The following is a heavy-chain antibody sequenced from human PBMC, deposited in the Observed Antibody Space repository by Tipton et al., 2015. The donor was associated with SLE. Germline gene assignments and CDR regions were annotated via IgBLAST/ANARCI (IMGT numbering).Heavy chain of an antibody. V-gene: IGHV4-59*12. CDR3: ATTPRSSSRYFDL. Sequence: TLSLTCTVSGGSISSYYWSWIRQPPGKGLEWIGNIYYSGSTNYNPSLKSRVTISVDTSKNQFSLKLSSVTAADTAVYFCATTPRSSSRYFDLWGRGTLVSVSS. J-gene: IGHJ2*01. CDR2: IYYSGST. CDR1: GGSISSYY. D-gene: IGHD3-10*01.